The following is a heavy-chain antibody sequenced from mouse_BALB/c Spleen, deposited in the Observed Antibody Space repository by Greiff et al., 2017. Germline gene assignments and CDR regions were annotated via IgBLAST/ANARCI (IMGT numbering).Heavy chain of an antibody. CDR3: TRDEEFAY. CDR1: EYEFPSHD. V-gene: IGHV5-2*01. J-gene: IGHJ3*01. CDR2: INSDGGST. Sequence: EVQRVESGGGLVQPGESLKLSCESNEYEFPSHDMSWVRKTPEKRLELVAAINSDGGSTYYPDSVKGRFTISRDNAKNTLYLQMSSLKSEDTAMYYCTRDEEFAYWGQGTLVTVSA.